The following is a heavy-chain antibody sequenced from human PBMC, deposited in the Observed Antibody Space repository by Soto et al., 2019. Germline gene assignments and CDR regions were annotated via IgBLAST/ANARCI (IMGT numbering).Heavy chain of an antibody. D-gene: IGHD6-6*01. J-gene: IGHJ1*01. V-gene: IGHV1-18*01. CDR1: GYTFTSYG. Sequence: QVQLVQSGAEVKKPGASVKVSCKASGYTFTSYGISWVRQAPGQGLEWIGWIRAYKGNTNYAQKLQVRVTTTTDTSTSTAYMELRSLGADDTAVYYCVMSIAASIQHWGQGTLVTVSS. CDR2: IRAYKGNT. CDR3: VMSIAASIQH.